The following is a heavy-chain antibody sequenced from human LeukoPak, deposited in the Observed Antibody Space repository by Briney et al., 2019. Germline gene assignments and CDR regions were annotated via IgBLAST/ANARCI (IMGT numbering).Heavy chain of an antibody. Sequence: SETLSLTCAVYGGSFSGYYWSWIRQPPGKGLEWIGEINHSGSTNYNPSLKSRVTISVDTSKSQFSLKLSSVTAADTAVYYCARHGYYGSGSYGSVDWFDPWGQGTLVTVSS. CDR1: GGSFSGYY. J-gene: IGHJ5*02. CDR3: ARHGYYGSGSYGSVDWFDP. CDR2: INHSGST. D-gene: IGHD3-10*01. V-gene: IGHV4-34*01.